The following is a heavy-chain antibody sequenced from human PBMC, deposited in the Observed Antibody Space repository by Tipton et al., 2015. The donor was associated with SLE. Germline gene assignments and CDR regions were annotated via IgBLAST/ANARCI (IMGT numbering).Heavy chain of an antibody. D-gene: IGHD4-17*01. Sequence: TLSLTCSVSGGSISSGSYYWSWIRQPAGKGLEWIGHIYTSGITNDNPSLKSRVTISIDPSKNQFSLKLSSVTAADTAVYYCARAPTVTNILYYGMDVWGQGTTVTVSS. V-gene: IGHV4-61*09. CDR2: IYTSGIT. CDR3: ARAPTVTNILYYGMDV. CDR1: GGSISSGSYY. J-gene: IGHJ6*02.